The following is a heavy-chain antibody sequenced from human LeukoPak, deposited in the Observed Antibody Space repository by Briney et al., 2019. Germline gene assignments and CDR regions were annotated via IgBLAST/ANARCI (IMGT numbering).Heavy chain of an antibody. Sequence: ASVKVSCKASGYSFIGYYIHWVRQAPGQGLEWMGSVNPNSGVTDYAQKFQGRITMTRDTAISTAYMELNRLTSEDTAVYYCARDRWPRGETTTIGPFDPWGQGTLVIVSS. D-gene: IGHD1-14*01. CDR2: VNPNSGVT. J-gene: IGHJ5*02. V-gene: IGHV1-2*02. CDR3: ARDRWPRGETTTIGPFDP. CDR1: GYSFIGYY.